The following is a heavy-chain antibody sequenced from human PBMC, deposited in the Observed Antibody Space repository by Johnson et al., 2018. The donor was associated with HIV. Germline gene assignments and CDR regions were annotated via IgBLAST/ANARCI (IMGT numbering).Heavy chain of an antibody. Sequence: QVQLVESGGGVVQPGRSLRLSCAASGFTFISYAMHWVRQAPGKGLEWVAVISYDGSNKYYADSVKGRFTISRDNSKNTLYLQMNSLRAEDTAVYYCARQGKRLSWGGAFDIWGQGTVVTVSS. CDR3: ARQGKRLSWGGAFDI. CDR2: ISYDGSNK. CDR1: GFTFISYA. J-gene: IGHJ3*02. V-gene: IGHV3-30-3*01. D-gene: IGHD6-13*01.